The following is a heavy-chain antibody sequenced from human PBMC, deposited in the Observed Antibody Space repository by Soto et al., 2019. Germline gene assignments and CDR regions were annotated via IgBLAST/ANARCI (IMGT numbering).Heavy chain of an antibody. V-gene: IGHV3-9*01. D-gene: IGHD1-26*01. Sequence: EVQLVESGGGLVQPGRSLRLSCAASGFTFDDYAMHWVRQAPGKGLEWVSGISWNSGSIGYADSVKGRFTISRDNAKNSLYLQMNSLRAEDTALYYCAKVGASHGMDVWGQGTTVTVS. CDR2: ISWNSGSI. CDR1: GFTFDDYA. CDR3: AKVGASHGMDV. J-gene: IGHJ6*02.